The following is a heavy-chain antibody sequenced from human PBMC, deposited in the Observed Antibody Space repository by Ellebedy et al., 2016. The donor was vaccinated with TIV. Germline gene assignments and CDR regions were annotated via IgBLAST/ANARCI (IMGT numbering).Heavy chain of an antibody. CDR2: ISYDGSNK. Sequence: PGGSLRLSCAASGFTFSSYAMHWVRQAPGKGLEWVAVISYDGSNKYYADSVKGRFTISRDNSKNTLYLQMNSLRAEDTAVYYCARDKINPVPSDAFDIWGQGTMVTVSS. CDR3: ARDKINPVPSDAFDI. D-gene: IGHD2-2*01. J-gene: IGHJ3*02. CDR1: GFTFSSYA. V-gene: IGHV3-30-3*01.